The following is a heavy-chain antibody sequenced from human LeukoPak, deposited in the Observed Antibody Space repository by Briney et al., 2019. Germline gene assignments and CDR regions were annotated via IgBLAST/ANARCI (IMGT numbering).Heavy chain of an antibody. CDR3: AKGSSGWYVDEYFQH. Sequence: PGGSLRLSCAASGFTFSSYSMNWVRQAPGKGLEWVSYISSSSSTIYYADSVKGRFTISRDNAKNSLYLQMNSLRAEDTALYYCAKGSSGWYVDEYFQHWGQGTLVTVSS. V-gene: IGHV3-48*04. J-gene: IGHJ1*01. D-gene: IGHD6-19*01. CDR1: GFTFSSYS. CDR2: ISSSSSTI.